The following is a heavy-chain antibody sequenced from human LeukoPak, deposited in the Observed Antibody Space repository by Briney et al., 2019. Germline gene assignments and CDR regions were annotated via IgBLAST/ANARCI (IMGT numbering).Heavy chain of an antibody. D-gene: IGHD6-19*01. J-gene: IGHJ4*02. CDR1: GGSVSSGSYY. Sequence: SETLSLTCTVSGGSVSSGSYYWGWIRQPPGKGLEWIGSIYYSGSTYYNPSLKSRVTISVDTSKNQFSLKLSSVTAADTAVYYCARQSAVAGRFDYWGQGTLVTVSS. CDR2: IYYSGST. V-gene: IGHV4-39*01. CDR3: ARQSAVAGRFDY.